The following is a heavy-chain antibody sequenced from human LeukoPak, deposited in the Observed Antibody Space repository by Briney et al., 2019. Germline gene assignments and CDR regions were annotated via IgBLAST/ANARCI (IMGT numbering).Heavy chain of an antibody. CDR2: INTDGSST. CDR1: GXTFSSYW. J-gene: IGHJ4*02. V-gene: IGHV3-74*01. Sequence: GGSLRLSCAASGXTFSSYWMHWVRQAPGKGLVWVSRINTDGSSTSYADSVKGRFTISRDNAKNRLYVQMNSLRADDTAVYYCATGSGLWSPDYWGQGTLVTVSS. D-gene: IGHD5-18*01. CDR3: ATGSGLWSPDY.